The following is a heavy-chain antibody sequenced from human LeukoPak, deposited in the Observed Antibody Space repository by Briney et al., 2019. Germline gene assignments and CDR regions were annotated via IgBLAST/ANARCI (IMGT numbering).Heavy chain of an antibody. CDR1: GGSISSSSYY. Sequence: SETLSLTCTVSGGSISSSSYYWGWIRQPPGKGLEWIGSIYYSGSTYYNPSLKSRVTISVDTSKNQFSLKLSSVTAADTAVYYCARHIDRRYFDWLPPAFDIWGQGTMVTVSS. CDR2: IYYSGST. V-gene: IGHV4-39*01. CDR3: ARHIDRRYFDWLPPAFDI. D-gene: IGHD3-9*01. J-gene: IGHJ3*02.